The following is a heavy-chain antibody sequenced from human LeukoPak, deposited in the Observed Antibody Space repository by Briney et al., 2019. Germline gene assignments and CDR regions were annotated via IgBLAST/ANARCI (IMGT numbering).Heavy chain of an antibody. Sequence: ASVKVSCKASGYTFTGYYLHWVRQAPGQGLEWMGWINPNSGDTNYAQDFQGRATMTRDTSIRTAYMELSSLRSDDTAVYYCAKPDDKNPPYYFDFWGPGTLVTVSS. CDR1: GYTFTGYY. CDR3: AKPDDKNPPYYFDF. D-gene: IGHD1-14*01. CDR2: INPNSGDT. V-gene: IGHV1-2*02. J-gene: IGHJ4*02.